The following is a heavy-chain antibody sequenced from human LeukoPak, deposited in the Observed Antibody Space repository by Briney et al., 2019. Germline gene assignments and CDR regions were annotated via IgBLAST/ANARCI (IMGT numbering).Heavy chain of an antibody. CDR1: GFTFSSYS. CDR3: ARLGATPRYFDY. J-gene: IGHJ4*02. V-gene: IGHV3-48*01. CDR2: ISGSSSTI. D-gene: IGHD1-26*01. Sequence: PGGSLRLSCAASGFTFSSYSMNWVRQAPGKGLEWVSYISGSSSTIYYADSVKGRFTISRDNAKNSLYLQMNSLRAEDTAVYYCARLGATPRYFDYWGQGTLVTVSS.